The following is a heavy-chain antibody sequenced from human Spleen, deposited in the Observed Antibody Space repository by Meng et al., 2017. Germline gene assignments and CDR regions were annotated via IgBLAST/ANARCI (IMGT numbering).Heavy chain of an antibody. V-gene: IGHV4-61*01. Sequence: QVRRQESGPGLVRPSETLSLTCTVSGGSVSSGSYYWSWIRQPPGKGLEWIGYIYYSGSTRYNPSLKSRVTISVDTSKNQFSLKLSSVTAADTAVYYCAGESAYSRFDYWGQGTLVTVSS. CDR3: AGESAYSRFDY. J-gene: IGHJ4*02. CDR1: GGSVSSGSYY. CDR2: IYYSGST. D-gene: IGHD5-18*01.